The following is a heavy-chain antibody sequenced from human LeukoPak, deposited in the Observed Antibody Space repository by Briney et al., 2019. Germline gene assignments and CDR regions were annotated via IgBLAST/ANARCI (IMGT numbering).Heavy chain of an antibody. D-gene: IGHD6-13*01. J-gene: IGHJ5*02. CDR2: INPNSGGT. CDR3: ARPVGIAPLNWFDP. V-gene: IGHV1-2*02. CDR1: GYTFTGYY. Sequence: ASVKVSCKASGYTFTGYYMHWVRQAPGQGLEWMGWINPNSGGTNYAQKFQGRVTMTRDTSISTAYMELSRLRSDDTAVYYCARPVGIAPLNWFDPWGREPWSPSPQ.